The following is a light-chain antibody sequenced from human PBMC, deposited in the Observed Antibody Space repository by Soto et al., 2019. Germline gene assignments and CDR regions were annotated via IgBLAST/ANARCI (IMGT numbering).Light chain of an antibody. CDR2: EGS. J-gene: IGLJ1*01. CDR1: SSDVGSYNL. CDR3: CSYAGSSTYV. Sequence: QSSLAQPASVSGSPGQSITISCTGTSSDVGSYNLVSWYQQHPGKAPKLMIYEGSKRPSRVSNRFSGSKSGNTAYLTISGLQAEDEADYYCCSYAGSSTYVFGTGTKVT. V-gene: IGLV2-23*01.